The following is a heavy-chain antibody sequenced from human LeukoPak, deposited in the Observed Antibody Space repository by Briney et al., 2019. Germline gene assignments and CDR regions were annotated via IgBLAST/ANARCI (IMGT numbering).Heavy chain of an antibody. CDR2: ISSSSNYI. Sequence: GGSLRLSCAASGFTFSSYGMHWVRQAPGKGLVWVSSISSSSNYIYYADSVKGRVTISRDNAKNSLYLQMNSLRAEDTAVYYCARYYDFWSSYSSYYYMDVWGKGTTVTVSS. CDR1: GFTFSSYG. J-gene: IGHJ6*03. CDR3: ARYYDFWSSYSSYYYMDV. D-gene: IGHD3-3*01. V-gene: IGHV3-21*01.